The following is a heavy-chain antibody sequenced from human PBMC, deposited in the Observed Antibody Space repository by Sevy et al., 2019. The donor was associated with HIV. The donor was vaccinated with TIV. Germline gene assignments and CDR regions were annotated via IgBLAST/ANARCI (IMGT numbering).Heavy chain of an antibody. CDR1: GGSFSGYN. J-gene: IGHJ6*02. D-gene: IGHD4-17*01. CDR3: ARQSLYGHDYYGMDV. CDR2: INHSGST. Sequence: SESLSLTCAVYGGSFSGYNWSWIRQPPGKGLEWIGEINHSGSTNYNPSLKSRVTISVDTSKKQFSLKLSSVTAADTAVYYCARQSLYGHDYYGMDVWGQGTTVTVSS. V-gene: IGHV4-34*01.